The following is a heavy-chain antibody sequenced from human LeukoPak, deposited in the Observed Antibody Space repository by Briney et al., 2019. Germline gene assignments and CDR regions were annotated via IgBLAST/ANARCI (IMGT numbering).Heavy chain of an antibody. D-gene: IGHD2-15*01. CDR1: GFTFSSHA. CDR3: ARLYCSGGSCYGDY. Sequence: GGSLRLSCAASGFTFSSHAMSWVRQAPGKGLEWVSAISGSSSSTYYADSVKGRFTISRDNSKNSLYLQMNSLRAEDTAVYYCARLYCSGGSCYGDYWGQGTLVTVSS. J-gene: IGHJ4*02. V-gene: IGHV3-23*01. CDR2: ISGSSSST.